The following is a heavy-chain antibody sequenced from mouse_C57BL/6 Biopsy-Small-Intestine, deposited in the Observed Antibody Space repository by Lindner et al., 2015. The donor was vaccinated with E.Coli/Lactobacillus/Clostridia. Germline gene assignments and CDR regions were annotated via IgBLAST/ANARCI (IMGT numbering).Heavy chain of an antibody. CDR1: GYTFTDYN. D-gene: IGHD2-2*01. CDR2: INPSNGGA. Sequence: VQLQESGPELVKPGASVKMSCKASGYTFTDYNMHWLKQSHGKSLEWIGYINPSNGGATYNQRFKDKVTLTVNKSSSTAYMELRSLTSEDSAVYYCAPYGYDFDYWGQGSTLTVSS. J-gene: IGHJ2*01. V-gene: IGHV1-22*01. CDR3: APYGYDFDY.